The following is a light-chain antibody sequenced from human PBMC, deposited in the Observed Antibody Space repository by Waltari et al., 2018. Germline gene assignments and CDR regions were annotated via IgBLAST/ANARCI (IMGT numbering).Light chain of an antibody. CDR3: AAWDDSLSGSYV. V-gene: IGLV1-47*01. Sequence: QSVLTQPPSASGTPGQRVTISCSGSSSTLGSNYVYWYQQLPGTAPKLLIYRNNQRPSGVPDRFSGSKSGTSASLAISGLRSGDEADYYCAAWDDSLSGSYVFGTGTKVTVL. J-gene: IGLJ1*01. CDR1: SSTLGSNY. CDR2: RNN.